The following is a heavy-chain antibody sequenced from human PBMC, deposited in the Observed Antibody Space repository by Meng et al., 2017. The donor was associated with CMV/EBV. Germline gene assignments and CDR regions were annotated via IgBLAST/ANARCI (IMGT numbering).Heavy chain of an antibody. D-gene: IGHD3-3*01. Sequence: ASVKVSCKASGYTFTSYDINWVRQATGQGLEWMGWMNPNSGNTGYAQKFQGRVTMTRNTSISTAYMELSSLRSEDTAVYYCARGRYNYDFWSGNQGSYFDYWGQGTLVTVSS. J-gene: IGHJ4*02. CDR3: ARGRYNYDFWSGNQGSYFDY. CDR2: MNPNSGNT. CDR1: GYTFTSYD. V-gene: IGHV1-8*01.